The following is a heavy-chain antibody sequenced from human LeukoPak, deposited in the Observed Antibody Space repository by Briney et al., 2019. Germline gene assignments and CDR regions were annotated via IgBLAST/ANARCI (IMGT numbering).Heavy chain of an antibody. CDR3: ARDAYCSGGSCYSSYFDY. V-gene: IGHV3-66*01. CDR1: GFTVSSNY. CDR2: LYSGGST. D-gene: IGHD2-15*01. Sequence: PGGSLRLSCAASGFTVSSNYMSWFRQAPGKGLEWVSVLYSGGSTYYADSVKGRFTISRGNAKNSLYLQMNSLRAEDTAVYYCARDAYCSGGSCYSSYFDYWGQGTLVTVSS. J-gene: IGHJ4*02.